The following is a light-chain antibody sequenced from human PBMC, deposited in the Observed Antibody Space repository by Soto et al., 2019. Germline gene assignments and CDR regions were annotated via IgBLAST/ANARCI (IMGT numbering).Light chain of an antibody. CDR2: LAA. CDR1: EGISSY. J-gene: IGKJ4*01. V-gene: IGKV1-9*01. CDR3: QQLNSYPLS. Sequence: DTQVTQSPSLLSASVGDTVTITCRASEGISSYLAWHQQKPGKGPKLLVYLAATLQSGVPSRFRGCRSWKEFTLTISSLQPEDFATYSCQQLNSYPLSFGGGTKVDVK.